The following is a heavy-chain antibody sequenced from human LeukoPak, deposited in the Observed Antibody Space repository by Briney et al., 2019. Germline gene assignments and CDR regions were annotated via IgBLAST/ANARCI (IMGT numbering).Heavy chain of an antibody. CDR1: GFTFSSYG. CDR3: ANSIVVVPAAMSEDY. V-gene: IGHV3-30*02. CDR2: IRYDGSNK. D-gene: IGHD2-2*01. Sequence: AGGSLRLSCAASGFTFSSYGMHWVRQAPGKGLEWVAFIRYDGSNKYYADSVKGRFTISRDNSKNTLYLQMNSLRAEDTAVYYCANSIVVVPAAMSEDYWGQGTLVTVSS. J-gene: IGHJ4*02.